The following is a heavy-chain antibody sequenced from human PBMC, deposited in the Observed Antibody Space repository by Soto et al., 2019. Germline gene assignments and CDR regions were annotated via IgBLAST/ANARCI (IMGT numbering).Heavy chain of an antibody. CDR1: GFTVSSNY. CDR2: IYSDGST. Sequence: EVQVVESGGGLVQPGGSLRLSCAASGFTVSSNYMTWVRQAPGKGLEWVSVIYSDGSTYYADSVKGRFTISRHNSKNTLYLQMNSLRAEDTAVYYCARVGYSGNRPLLFNWFDPWGQGTLVTVSS. V-gene: IGHV3-53*04. J-gene: IGHJ5*02. CDR3: ARVGYSGNRPLLFNWFDP. D-gene: IGHD5-12*01.